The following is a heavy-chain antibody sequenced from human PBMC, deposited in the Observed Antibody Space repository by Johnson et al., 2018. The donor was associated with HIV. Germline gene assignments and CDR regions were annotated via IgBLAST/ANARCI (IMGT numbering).Heavy chain of an antibody. CDR2: ITGSGGNT. V-gene: IGHV3-23*04. D-gene: IGHD5-18*01. Sequence: VQLVESGGGVVQPGKSLRLSCAASGFTFSSYAMSWVRQAPGKGLEWVSAITGSGGNTYDADSVKGRFPISRDNSKNTLYLQMNSLKIEDTAVYYCTTGSRIQFWFNDAFDIWGQGTMVTVSS. CDR1: GFTFSSYA. J-gene: IGHJ3*02. CDR3: TTGSRIQFWFNDAFDI.